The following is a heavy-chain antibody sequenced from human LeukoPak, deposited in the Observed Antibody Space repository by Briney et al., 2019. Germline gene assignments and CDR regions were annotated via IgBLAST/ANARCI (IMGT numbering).Heavy chain of an antibody. V-gene: IGHV3-11*01. Sequence: GGSLRLSCAASGFTFSDYYMSWIRQPPWKGLEWVSYISSSGTTIYYADSVRGRFTVSRDNAKNSLYLQMDSLSAEDTAVYYCASLRGVNRWGQGTLVTVSS. CDR3: ASLRGVNR. J-gene: IGHJ4*02. CDR1: GFTFSDYY. CDR2: ISSSGTTI. D-gene: IGHD3-10*01.